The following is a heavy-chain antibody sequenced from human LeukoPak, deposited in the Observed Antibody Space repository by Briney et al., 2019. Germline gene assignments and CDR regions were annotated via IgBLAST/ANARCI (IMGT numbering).Heavy chain of an antibody. V-gene: IGHV1-46*01. CDR3: ARALVPAAISWFDP. Sequence: ASVKVSCKASGYTFTSYYTHLVRQAPGQGLEWMEIINPSGGSTSYAQKFQGRVTMTRDTPTSTVYMELSSLRSEDTAVYYCARALVPAAISWFDPWGQGTLVTVSS. D-gene: IGHD2-2*02. CDR2: INPSGGST. J-gene: IGHJ5*02. CDR1: GYTFTSYY.